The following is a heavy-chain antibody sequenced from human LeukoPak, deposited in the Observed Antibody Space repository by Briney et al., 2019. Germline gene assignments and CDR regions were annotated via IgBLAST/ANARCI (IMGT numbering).Heavy chain of an antibody. Sequence: PGRSLRLSCAASGFTFSSYGMHWVGQAPGKGLEWVAVIWYEGSNKYYADSVKGRFTISRDNSKNTLYLQMNSLRAEDTAVYSCARDRSSADYYYYGMDVWGQGTTVTVSS. CDR2: IWYEGSNK. CDR3: ARDRSSADYYYYGMDV. J-gene: IGHJ6*02. D-gene: IGHD6-19*01. CDR1: GFTFSSYG. V-gene: IGHV3-33*01.